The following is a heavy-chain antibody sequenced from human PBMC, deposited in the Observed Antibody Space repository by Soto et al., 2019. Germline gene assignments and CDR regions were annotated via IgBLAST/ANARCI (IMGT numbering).Heavy chain of an antibody. Sequence: GGSLRLSCAASGFTFSSYAMHWVRQAPGRGLEWVAVISYDGSNKYYADSVKGRFTISRDNAKNTLYLQMNSLRAEDTAVYYCARVRDCSSTSCQLYYYYYGMDVWGQGTTVTVSS. CDR2: ISYDGSNK. CDR1: GFTFSSYA. J-gene: IGHJ6*02. V-gene: IGHV3-30-3*01. CDR3: ARVRDCSSTSCQLYYYYYGMDV. D-gene: IGHD2-2*01.